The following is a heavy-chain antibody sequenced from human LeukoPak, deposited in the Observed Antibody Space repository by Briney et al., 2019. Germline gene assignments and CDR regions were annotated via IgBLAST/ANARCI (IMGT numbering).Heavy chain of an antibody. CDR1: GGSISSSSYY. V-gene: IGHV4-39*07. CDR2: IYYSGST. J-gene: IGHJ5*02. D-gene: IGHD2-2*01. CDR3: ARDLFYCSSTSCSYGWFDP. Sequence: SETLSLTCTASGGSISSSSYYWGWIRQPPGKGLEWIGSIYYSGSTYYNPSLKSRVTISVDTSKNQFSLKLSSVTAADTAVYYCARDLFYCSSTSCSYGWFDPWGQGTLVTVSS.